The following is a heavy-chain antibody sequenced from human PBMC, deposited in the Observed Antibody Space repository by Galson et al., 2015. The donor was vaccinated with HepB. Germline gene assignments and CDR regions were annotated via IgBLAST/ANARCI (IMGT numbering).Heavy chain of an antibody. J-gene: IGHJ4*02. CDR3: VRLTGGSVDY. CDR2: TFYRSKWHN. Sequence: CAISGDSVSSNSAAWNWIRQSPSRGLEWLGRTFYRSKWHNDYAVSVRSRITIKPDTAKNQLSLQLNSVTPEDTAVYYCVRLTGGSVDYWGQGTLVTVSS. CDR1: GDSVSSNSAA. D-gene: IGHD7-27*01. V-gene: IGHV6-1*01.